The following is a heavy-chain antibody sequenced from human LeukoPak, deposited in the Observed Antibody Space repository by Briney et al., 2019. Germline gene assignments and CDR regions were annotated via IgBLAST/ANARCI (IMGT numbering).Heavy chain of an antibody. V-gene: IGHV1-24*01. J-gene: IGHJ4*02. D-gene: IGHD3-10*01. CDR1: GYTLTELS. CDR2: FDPEDGEA. CDR3: ATSSFFGSGSVYYFDN. Sequence: ASVKVSCKVSGYTLTELSIHWVRQAPGRGLEWMGAFDPEDGEAIYARQFRGRVTMTEDTSTDTAYMELGSLKSVDTAVYYCATSSFFGSGSVYYFDNWGQGTLVTASS.